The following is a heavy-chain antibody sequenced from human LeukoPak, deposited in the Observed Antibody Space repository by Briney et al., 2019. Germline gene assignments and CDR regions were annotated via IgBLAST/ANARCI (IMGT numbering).Heavy chain of an antibody. J-gene: IGHJ4*02. CDR3: ARDTAGVGSFGATPGRAIDY. V-gene: IGHV1-18*01. D-gene: IGHD1-26*01. Sequence: ASVKVPCKASGYTFTSYGISWVRQAPGQGLEWMGWISAYNGNTNYAQKLQGRVTMTTDTSTSTAYMELRSLRSDDTAVYYCARDTAGVGSFGATPGRAIDYWGQGTLVTVSS. CDR1: GYTFTSYG. CDR2: ISAYNGNT.